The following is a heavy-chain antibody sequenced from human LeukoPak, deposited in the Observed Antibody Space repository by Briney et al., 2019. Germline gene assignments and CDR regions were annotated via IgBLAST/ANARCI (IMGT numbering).Heavy chain of an antibody. V-gene: IGHV1-2*02. Sequence: WLGWLNPNSGCTNSPQKFQGRVTMTRDTSISTAYMELSRLRSDDTAVYYCARDVDGVALDYWGQGTLVTVSS. CDR3: ARDVDGVALDY. CDR2: LNPNSGCT. D-gene: IGHD3-3*01. J-gene: IGHJ4*02.